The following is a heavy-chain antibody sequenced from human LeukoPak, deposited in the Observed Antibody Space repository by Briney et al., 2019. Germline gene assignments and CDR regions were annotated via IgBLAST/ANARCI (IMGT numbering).Heavy chain of an antibody. Sequence: GGSLRLSCAASGFAVSSNYMSWVRQAPGKGLEWVSVIYSGGSTYYADSVKGRFTISRDNAKNTLYLQMNSLRAEDTAVYYCARSDVDTVIWYYFDYWGQGTLVTVSS. CDR3: ARSDVDTVIWYYFDY. CDR1: GFAVSSNY. V-gene: IGHV3-53*05. J-gene: IGHJ4*02. D-gene: IGHD5-18*01. CDR2: IYSGGST.